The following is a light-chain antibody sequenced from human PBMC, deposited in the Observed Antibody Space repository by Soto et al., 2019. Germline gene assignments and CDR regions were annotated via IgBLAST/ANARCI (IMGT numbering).Light chain of an antibody. CDR2: EVS. V-gene: IGLV2-14*01. CDR1: SSDVGGYNY. Sequence: QSVLTQPASVSGSPGQPITISCTGTSSDVGGYNYVSWYQQHPGKAPKLMIYEVSNRPSGVSNRFSGSKSGNTASLTISGLKAEDEADYYCRSYTSSSTPVVFGGGPKLTVL. CDR3: RSYTSSSTPVV. J-gene: IGLJ2*01.